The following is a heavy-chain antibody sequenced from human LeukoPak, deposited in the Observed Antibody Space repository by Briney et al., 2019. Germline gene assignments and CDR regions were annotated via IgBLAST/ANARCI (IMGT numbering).Heavy chain of an antibody. CDR1: GDSVSSNSVA. Sequence: SQTLSLTCAISGDSVSSNSVAWNWIRQAASRGLEWLGRTYYMSKWYNDYAVSVKSRITINPDTSKNQLSLQLNSVTPEDTAVYYCARWGHQQGSFDIWGQGTMVTVSS. J-gene: IGHJ3*02. CDR3: ARWGHQQGSFDI. V-gene: IGHV6-1*01. D-gene: IGHD3-16*01. CDR2: TYYMSKWYN.